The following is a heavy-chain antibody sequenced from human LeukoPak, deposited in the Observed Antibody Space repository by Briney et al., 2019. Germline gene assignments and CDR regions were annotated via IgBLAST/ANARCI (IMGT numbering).Heavy chain of an antibody. V-gene: IGHV5-51*01. D-gene: IGHD1-7*01. CDR2: IYPGDSDT. CDR1: GYSFSTHW. J-gene: IGHJ4*02. CDR3: ARPPRGGTSKFDY. Sequence: GESLKISCKGFGYSFSTHWIGWVRQMPGKSLEWMGIIYPGDSDTRYSPSFQGQVTISVDKSISTAYLQWSSMKASDTAMYYCARPPRGGTSKFDYWGQGPLTSVSS.